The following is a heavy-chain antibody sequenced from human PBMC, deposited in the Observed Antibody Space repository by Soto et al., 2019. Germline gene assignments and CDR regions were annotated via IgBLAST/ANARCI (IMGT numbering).Heavy chain of an antibody. CDR2: ISPEGGST. V-gene: IGHV3-74*01. CDR1: GFTFSSSW. J-gene: IGHJ4*02. CDR3: AAPLTGTTKTFDY. D-gene: IGHD1-1*01. Sequence: ETQLVESGGGLVQPGGSLRISCAASGFTFSSSWMHWVRQASGKGLVWVSRISPEGGSTSYADSVRGRFTISRDNAKNTLYLQMNSLRAEDTAVYYCAAPLTGTTKTFDYWGQGTLVTVSS.